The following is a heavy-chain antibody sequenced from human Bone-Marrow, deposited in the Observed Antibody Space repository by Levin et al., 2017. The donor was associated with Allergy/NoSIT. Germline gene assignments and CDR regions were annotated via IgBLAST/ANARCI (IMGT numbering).Heavy chain of an antibody. Sequence: ASVKVSCKASGYTFTGYDINWVRQAPGQGLEWMGRMSPDSGETDYAQKFQGRVTMTRDSSIKTSYMELTSLTFEDTAVYFCARGGLWTTYGLDVWGHGTMVTVSS. D-gene: IGHD1-1*01. CDR1: GYTFTGYD. V-gene: IGHV1-8*01. J-gene: IGHJ6*02. CDR2: MSPDSGET. CDR3: ARGGLWTTYGLDV.